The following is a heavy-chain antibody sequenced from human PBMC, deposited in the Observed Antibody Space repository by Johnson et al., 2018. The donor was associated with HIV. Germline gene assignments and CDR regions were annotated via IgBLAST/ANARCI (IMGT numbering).Heavy chain of an antibody. CDR3: ASRYGDYGLGAFDI. CDR1: GFTFSSYA. Sequence: QVQLVESGGGVVQPGRSLRLSCAASGFTFSSYAMHWVRQAPGKGLEWVAVISYDGSNKYYADSVKGRVTISRDNSKNTLYLQMNSLRAEDTAVYYCASRYGDYGLGAFDILGQWTMVTVSS. CDR2: ISYDGSNK. J-gene: IGHJ3*02. D-gene: IGHD4-17*01. V-gene: IGHV3-30-3*01.